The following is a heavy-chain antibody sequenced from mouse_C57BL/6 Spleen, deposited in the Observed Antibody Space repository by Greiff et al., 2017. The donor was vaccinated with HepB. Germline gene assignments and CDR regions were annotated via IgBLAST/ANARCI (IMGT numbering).Heavy chain of an antibody. CDR3: ASYSNYVGY. V-gene: IGHV14-2*01. J-gene: IGHJ2*01. Sequence: QEGAERGKTGEGVKGAGKEEGGKIKEEERKWVKQRNEQGLEWRGRIDPEDGETKYAPKFQGKATITADTSSNTAYLQLSSLTSEDTAVYYCASYSNYVGYWGQGTTLTVSS. CDR1: GGKIKEEE. CDR2: IDPEDGET. D-gene: IGHD2-5*01.